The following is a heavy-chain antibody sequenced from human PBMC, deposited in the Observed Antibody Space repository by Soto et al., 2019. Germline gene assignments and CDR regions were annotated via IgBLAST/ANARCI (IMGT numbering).Heavy chain of an antibody. CDR3: ARAASSTSSFDY. CDR1: GGSISGSY. V-gene: IGHV4-59*01. Sequence: PSETLSLTCSVSGGSISGSYWSWIRQSPGKGLEWLGYVYYTGSTNYSPSLRSRVSISVDTSKNEFSLRLSSVTAADTAVYYCARAASSTSSFDYWGQGTLVTVSS. D-gene: IGHD2-2*01. J-gene: IGHJ4*02. CDR2: VYYTGST.